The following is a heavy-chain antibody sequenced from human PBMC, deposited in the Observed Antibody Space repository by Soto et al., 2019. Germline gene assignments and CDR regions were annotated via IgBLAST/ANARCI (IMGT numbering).Heavy chain of an antibody. Sequence: GGSLRLSCAASGFSLSTNTMHWVRQAPGKGLEWVGRIKSKTDGGTTDYAAPVKGRFTISRDDSKNTLYLQMNSLKTEDTAVYYCTTDQHTYYDTTFDYWGQGTLVTVSS. V-gene: IGHV3-15*01. CDR2: IKSKTDGGTT. CDR1: GFSLSTNT. D-gene: IGHD3-9*01. CDR3: TTDQHTYYDTTFDY. J-gene: IGHJ4*02.